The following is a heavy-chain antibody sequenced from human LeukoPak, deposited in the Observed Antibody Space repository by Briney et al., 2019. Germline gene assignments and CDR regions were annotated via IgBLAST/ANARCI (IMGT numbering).Heavy chain of an antibody. D-gene: IGHD3-22*01. CDR1: GGSISSGGYY. V-gene: IGHV4-61*08. CDR2: IYYSGST. CDR3: ARHDSVSRWLSIESSFDY. Sequence: NSSETLSLTCAVSGGSISSGGYYWSWIRQPPGKGLEWIGYIYYSGSTNYNPSLKSRVTISVDTSKNQFSLKLSSVTAADTAVYYCARHDSVSRWLSIESSFDYWGQGTLVTVSS. J-gene: IGHJ4*02.